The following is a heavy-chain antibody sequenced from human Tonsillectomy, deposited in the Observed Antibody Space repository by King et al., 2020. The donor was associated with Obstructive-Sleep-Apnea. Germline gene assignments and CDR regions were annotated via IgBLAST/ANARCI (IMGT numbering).Heavy chain of an antibody. J-gene: IGHJ4*02. CDR2: IESKSDGGTT. V-gene: IGHV3-15*04. Sequence: VQLVESGGGLVKPGGSLRLSCAASGLSFNKAWMNWVRQAPGKGLEWVGRIESKSDGGTTDYAAPVKGRFTITRDDSKNTLYLQMNSLKTEDTAVYYCTTSPGFYDSSPFDYWGQGTLVTVSS. CDR3: TTSPGFYDSSPFDY. D-gene: IGHD3-22*01. CDR1: GLSFNKAW.